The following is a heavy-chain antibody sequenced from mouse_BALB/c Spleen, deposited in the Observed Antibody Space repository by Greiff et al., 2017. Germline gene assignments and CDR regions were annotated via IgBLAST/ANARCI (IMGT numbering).Heavy chain of an antibody. J-gene: IGHJ3*01. CDR3: NAITTVVAPFAY. CDR1: GFNIKDYY. V-gene: IGHV14-4*02. CDR2: IDPENGDT. D-gene: IGHD1-1*01. Sequence: EVQLQQSGAELVRSGPSVKLSCTASGFNIKDYYMHWVKQRPEQGLEWIGWIDPENGDTEYAPKFQGKATMTADTSSNTAYLQLSSLTSEDTAVYYCNAITTVVAPFAYWGQGTLVTVSA.